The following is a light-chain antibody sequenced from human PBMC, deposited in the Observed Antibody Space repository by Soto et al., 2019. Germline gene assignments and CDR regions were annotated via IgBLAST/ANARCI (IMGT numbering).Light chain of an antibody. CDR1: QGVSRK. CDR3: QQRSDWPS. Sequence: EIAMTQSPPTLSVYPGERATLSFRASQGVSRKLAWYQQKPGQAPRLLMYDASTRATGIPDRFSGSGSGTEFTLTISSLQSEDFAVYYCQQRSDWPSFGQGTRMEI. CDR2: DAS. J-gene: IGKJ5*01. V-gene: IGKV3-15*01.